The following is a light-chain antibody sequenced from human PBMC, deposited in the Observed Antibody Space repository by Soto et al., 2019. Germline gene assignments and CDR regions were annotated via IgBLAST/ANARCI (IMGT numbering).Light chain of an antibody. CDR3: QSYDSSLSGVV. CDR1: SSNIGAGYD. Sequence: QAVVTQPPSVSGAPGQRVTISCTGSSSNIGAGYDVHWYQHLPGTAPKLLIYGNSNRPSGVPDRFSGSKSGTSASLAITGLQAEDDADYYCQSYDSSLSGVVFGGGTKLTVL. CDR2: GNS. J-gene: IGLJ2*01. V-gene: IGLV1-40*01.